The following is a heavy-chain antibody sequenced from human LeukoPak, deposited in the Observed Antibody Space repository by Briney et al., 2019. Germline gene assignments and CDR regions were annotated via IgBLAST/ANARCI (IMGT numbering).Heavy chain of an antibody. CDR1: GFTFSSYA. D-gene: IGHD3-10*01. CDR2: ISYDGSNK. V-gene: IGHV3-30*04. J-gene: IGHJ4*02. CDR3: AKDHRRGGSGSYTKSSFDY. Sequence: GGSLRLSCAGSGFTFSSYAMHWVRQAPGKGLEWVAVISYDGSNKYYADSVKGRFTISRDNSKNTLYLQMNSLRAEDTAVYYCAKDHRRGGSGSYTKSSFDYWGQGTLVTVSS.